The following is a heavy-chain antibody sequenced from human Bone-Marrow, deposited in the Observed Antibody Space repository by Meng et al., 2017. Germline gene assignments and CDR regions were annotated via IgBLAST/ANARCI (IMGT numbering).Heavy chain of an antibody. V-gene: IGHV4/OR15-8*02. D-gene: IGHD6-19*01. J-gene: IGHJ4*02. CDR3: ASWIYSCGWQ. Sequence: RRQVSGPGLGKLSGTRSIACVVAGGSISSIDWWSWVRQPPGKGLEWIGEIYHGGDTNYNPSLKSRVTIAIDKSKNQFSLKLSSVTAADTAVYYCASWIYSCGWQWGQGALVTVSS. CDR1: GGSISSIDW. CDR2: IYHGGDT.